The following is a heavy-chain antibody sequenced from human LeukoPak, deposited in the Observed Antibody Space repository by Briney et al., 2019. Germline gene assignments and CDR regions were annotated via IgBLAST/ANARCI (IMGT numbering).Heavy chain of an antibody. CDR2: IYHSGST. CDR3: ARTPVLRYFDWLLEVGYYYYYYMDV. V-gene: IGHV4-38-2*02. CDR1: GYSINSGYY. Sequence: PSETLPLTCTVSGYSINSGYYWGWIRQPPGKGLEWIGSIYHSGSTYYNPSLKSRVTISVDTSKNQFSLKLSSVTAADTAVYYCARTPVLRYFDWLLEVGYYYYYYMDVWGKGTTVTISS. D-gene: IGHD3-9*01. J-gene: IGHJ6*03.